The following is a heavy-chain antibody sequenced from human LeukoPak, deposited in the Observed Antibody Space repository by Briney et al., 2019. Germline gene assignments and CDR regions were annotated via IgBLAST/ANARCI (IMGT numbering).Heavy chain of an antibody. V-gene: IGHV4-39*07. D-gene: IGHD3-3*01. J-gene: IGHJ4*02. CDR3: ARDLVGRGSFITIFGVVMGYFDY. CDR1: GGSISSSSYY. CDR2: IYYSGST. Sequence: PSEALSLTCTVSGGSISSSSYYWGWIRQPPGKGLEWIGSIYYSGSTYYNPSLKSRVTISVDTSKNQFSLKLSSVTAADTAVYYCARDLVGRGSFITIFGVVMGYFDYWGQGTLVTVSS.